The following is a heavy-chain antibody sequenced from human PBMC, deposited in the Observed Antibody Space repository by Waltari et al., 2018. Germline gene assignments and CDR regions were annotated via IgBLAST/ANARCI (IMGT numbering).Heavy chain of an antibody. D-gene: IGHD3-3*01. CDR1: GGSISSYY. CDR3: ARDSSGRFDY. J-gene: IGHJ4*02. Sequence: QVQLQESGPGLVKHSETLSLTCTVSGGSISSYYWSWNRQHPGKGLEWIGYIYTSGSTNYNPSLKSRVTISVDTSKNQFSLKLSSVTAADTAVYYCARDSSGRFDYWGQGTLVTVSS. CDR2: IYTSGST. V-gene: IGHV4-4*09.